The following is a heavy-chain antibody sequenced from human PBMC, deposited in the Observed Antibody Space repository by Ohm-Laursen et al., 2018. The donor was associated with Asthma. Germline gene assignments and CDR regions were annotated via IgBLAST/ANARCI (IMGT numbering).Heavy chain of an antibody. Sequence: TLSLTCTVSGGSISSGDYYWSWIRRPPGKGLDWIGIISFEGSTYYNPSLGSRLTMSVDTSKTLVSLTLSSVTVADTAMYYCAFCSGGTCYHGVFDFWGQGSMVTVSS. CDR2: ISFEGST. CDR3: AFCSGGTCYHGVFDF. J-gene: IGHJ3*01. CDR1: GGSISSGDYY. V-gene: IGHV4-39*01. D-gene: IGHD2-15*01.